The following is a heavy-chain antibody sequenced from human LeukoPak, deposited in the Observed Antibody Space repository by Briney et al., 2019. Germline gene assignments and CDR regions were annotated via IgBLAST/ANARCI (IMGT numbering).Heavy chain of an antibody. D-gene: IGHD3-22*01. J-gene: IGHJ4*02. CDR1: GGSISSYY. Sequence: PSETPSLTCPVSGGSISSYYWGWVRQPPREGLEWIGYIYYSGSTNYNPSLKSRVTISVDTSKNQFSLKLSSVTAADTAVYYCASYDSSGASGYWGQGTLVTVSS. CDR3: ASYDSSGASGY. V-gene: IGHV4-59*08. CDR2: IYYSGST.